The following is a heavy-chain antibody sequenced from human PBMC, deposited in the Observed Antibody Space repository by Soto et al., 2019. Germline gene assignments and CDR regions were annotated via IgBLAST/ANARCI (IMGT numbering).Heavy chain of an antibody. J-gene: IGHJ4*02. Sequence: SETLSLTCTVSGGSISSYYWSWIRQPPGKGLEWIGYIYYSGSTNYNPSLKSRVTISVDTSKNQFSLNINSVTATDTAIYYCGRPDSTGYYFTSWGQGTLVTVSS. D-gene: IGHD3-22*01. CDR2: IYYSGST. CDR1: GGSISSYY. CDR3: GRPDSTGYYFTS. V-gene: IGHV4-59*08.